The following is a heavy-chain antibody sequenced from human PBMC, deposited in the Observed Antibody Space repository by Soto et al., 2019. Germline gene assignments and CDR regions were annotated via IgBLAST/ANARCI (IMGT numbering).Heavy chain of an antibody. Sequence: ASVKVSCKASGYTFTSYAMHWVRQAPGQRLEWMGWINPKSGGTDSAQKFQGRVTMTRDTSISTAYMELSSLRSEDTAVYYCARALVTTPYYYYYGMDVWGQGTTVTVSS. D-gene: IGHD4-17*01. CDR2: INPKSGGT. CDR1: GYTFTSYA. CDR3: ARALVTTPYYYYYGMDV. V-gene: IGHV1-2*02. J-gene: IGHJ6*02.